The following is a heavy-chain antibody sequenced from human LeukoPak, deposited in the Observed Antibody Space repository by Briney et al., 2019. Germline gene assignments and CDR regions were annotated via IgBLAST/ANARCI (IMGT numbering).Heavy chain of an antibody. CDR2: IYWDDDK. V-gene: IGHV2-5*02. CDR1: AFSLSTSGVG. D-gene: IGHD6-19*01. J-gene: IGHJ4*02. CDR3: AHSIKEEQWLVHFDY. Sequence: SGPTLVKPTQTLTLTCSFSAFSLSTSGVGVGWIRQPPGKALEWLALIYWDDDKRYSPSLKSRLTITKDTSKNQVVLTMTNMDPVDIATYYCAHSIKEEQWLVHFDYWGQATLVTVSS.